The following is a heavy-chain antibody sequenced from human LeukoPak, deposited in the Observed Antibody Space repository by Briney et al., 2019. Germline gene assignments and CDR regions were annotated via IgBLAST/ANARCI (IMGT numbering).Heavy chain of an antibody. CDR2: IHRSGTT. V-gene: IGHV4-4*07. J-gene: IGHJ6*02. CDR3: ARGSGGGSGSYYKDHYYGMDV. Sequence: SETLSLTCTVSGGSISSLYWSWIRQPAGNALEWIGRIHRSGTTNYNPSLKSRVTMSVDTSKNQFSLKLNTVTAADTAVYYCARGSGGGSGSYYKDHYYGMDVWGPGTTVTVS. D-gene: IGHD3-10*01. CDR1: GGSISSLY.